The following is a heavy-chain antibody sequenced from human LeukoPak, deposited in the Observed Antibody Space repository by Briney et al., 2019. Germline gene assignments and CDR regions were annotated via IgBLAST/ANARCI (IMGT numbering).Heavy chain of an antibody. CDR2: IYPGDSDT. V-gene: IGHV5-51*01. D-gene: IGHD4-11*01. J-gene: IGHJ4*02. CDR1: GYSFTSYW. CDR3: ARGDYSNFGHFDY. Sequence: GASPKISCKGSGYSFTSYWIGWVRQMPGKGLEWMGIIYPGDSDTRYSPSFQGQVTISADKSISTAYLQWSSLKASDTAMYYCARGDYSNFGHFDYWGQGTLVTVSS.